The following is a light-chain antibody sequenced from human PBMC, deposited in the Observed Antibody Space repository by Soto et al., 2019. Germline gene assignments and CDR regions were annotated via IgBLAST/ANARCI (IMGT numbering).Light chain of an antibody. CDR1: SSDVGGYNY. V-gene: IGLV2-14*01. CDR2: EVS. J-gene: IGLJ1*01. CDR3: SSYTSCSTYV. Sequence: QSALTQPASVSGSPGQSITISCTGTSSDVGGYNYVSWYQQHPGKAPKLMIYEVSNRPSGVSDRFSGSKSDNTASLTISGLQAEDEADYYCSSYTSCSTYVFGTGTKLTVL.